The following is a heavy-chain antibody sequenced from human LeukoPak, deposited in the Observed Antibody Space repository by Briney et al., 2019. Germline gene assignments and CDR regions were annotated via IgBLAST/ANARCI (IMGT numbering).Heavy chain of an antibody. D-gene: IGHD4-17*01. Sequence: SETLSLTCTVSGGSISSYYWSWIRQPPGKGLEWIGYIYYSGSTNYNPSLKSRVTISVNTSKNQFSRKLSSVTAADTAVYYGEGGHGDYSYWGQGTLVTVSS. CDR3: EGGHGDYSY. J-gene: IGHJ4*02. V-gene: IGHV4-59*01. CDR2: IYYSGST. CDR1: GGSISSYY.